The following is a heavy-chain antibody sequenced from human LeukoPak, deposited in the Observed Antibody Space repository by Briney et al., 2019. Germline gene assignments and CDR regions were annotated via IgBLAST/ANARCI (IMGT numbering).Heavy chain of an antibody. D-gene: IGHD5-24*01. CDR1: GFTFNNYA. Sequence: GGSLRLSCAASGFTFNNYAMHWVRQAPGKGLEWVAVISYDGSNKYYADSVKGRFTISRDNSKNTVYLQMNSLRAEDAAVYYCARDSGFSGTQRGEYWGQGTLVTVSS. J-gene: IGHJ4*02. V-gene: IGHV3-30*04. CDR2: ISYDGSNK. CDR3: ARDSGFSGTQRGEY.